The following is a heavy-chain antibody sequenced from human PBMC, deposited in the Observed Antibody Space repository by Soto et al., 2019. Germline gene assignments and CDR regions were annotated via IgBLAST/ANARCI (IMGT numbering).Heavy chain of an antibody. CDR2: IRKKTNSYTT. CDR3: TTVTTVDYYFDY. V-gene: IGHV3-72*01. Sequence: EVQLVESGGGLVQHGGSLRLSCAASGLTFSDRYMDWVRQAPGKGLEWVGRIRKKTNSYTTEYAASVKGRFIISRDDSTNSLYLQMSSLKTEDTAVYYCTTVTTVDYYFDYWGQGTLVTVSS. J-gene: IGHJ4*02. D-gene: IGHD4-17*01. CDR1: GLTFSDRY.